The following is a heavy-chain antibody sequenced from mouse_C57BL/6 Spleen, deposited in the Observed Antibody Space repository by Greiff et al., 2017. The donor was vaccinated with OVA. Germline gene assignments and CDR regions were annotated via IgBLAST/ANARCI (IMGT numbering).Heavy chain of an antibody. J-gene: IGHJ2*01. CDR2: ISSGSSTI. CDR3: AKLGRGHYFDY. V-gene: IGHV5-17*01. CDR1: GFTFSDYG. D-gene: IGHD4-1*01. Sequence: DVHLVESGGGLVKPGGSLKLSCAASGFTFSDYGMHWVRQAPEKGLEWVAYISSGSSTIYYADTVKGRFTISRDNAKNTLFLQMTSLRSEDTAMYYCAKLGRGHYFDYWGQGTTLTVSS.